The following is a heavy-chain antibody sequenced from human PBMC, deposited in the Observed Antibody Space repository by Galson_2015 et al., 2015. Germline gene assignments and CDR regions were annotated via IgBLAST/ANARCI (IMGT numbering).Heavy chain of an antibody. V-gene: IGHV4-61*02. Sequence: TLSLTCTVSGGSISSGSYYWSWIRQPAGKGLEWIGRIYTSGSTNYNPSLKSRVTISVDTSKNQFSLKLSSVTAADTAVYYCAREPWGSSTSWRFDYWGQGTLVTVSS. CDR1: GGSISSGSYY. CDR3: AREPWGSSTSWRFDY. CDR2: IYTSGST. D-gene: IGHD2-2*01. J-gene: IGHJ4*02.